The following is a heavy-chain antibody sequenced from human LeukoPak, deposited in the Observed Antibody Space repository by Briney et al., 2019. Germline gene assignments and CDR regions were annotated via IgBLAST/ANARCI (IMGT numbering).Heavy chain of an antibody. CDR2: ISSSSTTI. J-gene: IGHJ4*02. CDR1: GFTFSSYS. V-gene: IGHV3-48*02. D-gene: IGHD2-21*02. CDR3: ARSVVVVTAIQDY. Sequence: GGSLRLSCAASGFTFSSYSMNWVRQAPGKGLEWVSYISSSSTTIYYADSVKGRFTISRDNAKNSLYLQTNSLRDEDTAVYYCARSVVVVTAIQDYWGQGTLVTVSS.